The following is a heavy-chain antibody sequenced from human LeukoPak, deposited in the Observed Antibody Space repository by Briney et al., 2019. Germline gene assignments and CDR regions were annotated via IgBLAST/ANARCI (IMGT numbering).Heavy chain of an antibody. CDR2: ISAYNGNT. J-gene: IGHJ6*03. D-gene: IGHD6-6*01. CDR1: GYTFTSYG. Sequence: XSVTVSFKASGYTFTSYGISWVRQAPGQGLEWMGWISAYNGNTNYAQKLQGRVTMTTDTSTSTAYMELRSLRSDDTAVYYCARDRPNPYYYYMDVWGKGTTVTVSS. V-gene: IGHV1-18*01. CDR3: ARDRPNPYYYYMDV.